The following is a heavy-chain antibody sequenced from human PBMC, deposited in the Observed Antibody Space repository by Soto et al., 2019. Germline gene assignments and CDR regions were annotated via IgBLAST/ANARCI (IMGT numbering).Heavy chain of an antibody. D-gene: IGHD3-10*01. V-gene: IGHV3-11*05. CDR1: GFTFSDYY. CDR3: ARETMVREPGFDY. Sequence: QVQLVESGGGLVKPGGSLRLSCAASGFTFSDYYMSWIRQAPGKGLEWVSYISSSSSYTNYADSVKGRFTISRDNAKNSLYLQMNRLRAEDTAVYYCARETMVREPGFDYCGQGTLFTVSS. CDR2: ISSSSSYT. J-gene: IGHJ4*02.